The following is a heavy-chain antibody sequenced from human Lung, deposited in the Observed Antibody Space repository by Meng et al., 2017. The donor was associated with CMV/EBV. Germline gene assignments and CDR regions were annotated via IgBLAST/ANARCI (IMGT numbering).Heavy chain of an antibody. CDR2: IRYDGSNK. D-gene: IGHD2-2*01. Sequence: SCAASGFTFSSYGMHWVRQAPGKGLEWVAFIRYDGSNKYYADSVKGRFTISRDNSKNTLYLQMNSLRAEDTAVYYCAKVRVGHCSSTSCDDYWGQGXLVTVSS. CDR3: AKVRVGHCSSTSCDDY. J-gene: IGHJ4*02. V-gene: IGHV3-30*02. CDR1: GFTFSSYG.